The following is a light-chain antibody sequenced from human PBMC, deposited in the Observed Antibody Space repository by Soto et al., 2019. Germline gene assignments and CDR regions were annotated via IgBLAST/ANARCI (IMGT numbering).Light chain of an antibody. CDR1: QSIGRS. CDR3: HQRGTWPDT. Sequence: EIVLTQSPATLSLSPGERATLSCRASQSIGRSLAWFQQKPGQPPRLLIYDASSRTTGVPARFSGSGSGTDFTRTISSLESEDFAVYYCHQRGTWPDTFGQGTRLETK. J-gene: IGKJ5*01. V-gene: IGKV3-11*01. CDR2: DAS.